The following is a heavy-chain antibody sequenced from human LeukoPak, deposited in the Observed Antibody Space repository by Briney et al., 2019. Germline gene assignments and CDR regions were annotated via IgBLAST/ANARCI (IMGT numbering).Heavy chain of an antibody. J-gene: IGHJ6*02. CDR2: IIPIFGIT. Sequence: SVKVSCKASGGTFSSYAISWVRQAPGQGLEWMGRIIPIFGITNYAQKFQGRVTITADKSTSTAYMELSSLRSEDTAVYYCASMVRGYYYYGMDVWGQGTTVTVSS. CDR3: ASMVRGYYYYGMDV. V-gene: IGHV1-69*04. D-gene: IGHD3-10*01. CDR1: GGTFSSYA.